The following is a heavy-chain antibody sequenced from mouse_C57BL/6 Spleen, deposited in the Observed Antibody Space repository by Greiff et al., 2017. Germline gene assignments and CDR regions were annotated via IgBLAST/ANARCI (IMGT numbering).Heavy chain of an antibody. CDR1: GYTFTSYW. CDR3: ARSFSHYAMDY. Sequence: QLQQPGAELVMPGASVKLSCKASGYTFTSYWMHWVKQRPGQGLEWIGEIDPSDSYTNYNQKFKGKSTLTVDKSSSTAYMQLSSLTSEDSAVYYCARSFSHYAMDYWGQGTSVTVSS. J-gene: IGHJ4*01. CDR2: IDPSDSYT. D-gene: IGHD1-2*01. V-gene: IGHV1-69*01.